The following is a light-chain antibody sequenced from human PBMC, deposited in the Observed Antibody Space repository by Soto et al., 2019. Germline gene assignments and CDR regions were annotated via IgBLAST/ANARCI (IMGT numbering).Light chain of an antibody. CDR1: DNIGPW. CDR3: QHYNSYSKT. J-gene: IGKJ1*01. V-gene: IGKV1-5*03. Sequence: IQMTQSPSTLSASIGDRVAITCRASDNIGPWVAWYQQKPGKAPKLLIYKASTLETGAPSRFAGSGSGTGFTLTITRLQPDDFATYYCQHYNSYSKTSGQGTKVQIX. CDR2: KAS.